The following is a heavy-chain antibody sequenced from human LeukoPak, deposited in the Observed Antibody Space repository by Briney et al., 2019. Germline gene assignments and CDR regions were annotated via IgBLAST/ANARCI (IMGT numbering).Heavy chain of an antibody. CDR1: GFTFSRNA. CDR3: ARPLDSSNNYFDY. V-gene: IGHV3-21*01. Sequence: GGSLRLSCAASGFTFSRNAMNRVRQAPGKGLEWVSFISSSSNYMSYADSAKGRFTISRDNAKNSLYLQMNSLRAEDTAVYYCARPLDSSNNYFDYWGQGTLVTVSA. J-gene: IGHJ4*02. CDR2: ISSSSNYM. D-gene: IGHD6-13*01.